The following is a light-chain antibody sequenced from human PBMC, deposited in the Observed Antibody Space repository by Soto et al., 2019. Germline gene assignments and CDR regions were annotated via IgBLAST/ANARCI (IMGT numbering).Light chain of an antibody. CDR1: QSISDT. J-gene: IGKJ1*01. CDR3: QHYTNLPCT. V-gene: IGKV3-15*01. Sequence: NVMTQSPATLSVTPGGRATLSCRASQSISDTLAWYQQKPDQAPRLLIYGASTRAPGFPARFSGSGSGTDFTLTISSLQSEDFILYCCQHYTNLPCTFGQGTKVDIK. CDR2: GAS.